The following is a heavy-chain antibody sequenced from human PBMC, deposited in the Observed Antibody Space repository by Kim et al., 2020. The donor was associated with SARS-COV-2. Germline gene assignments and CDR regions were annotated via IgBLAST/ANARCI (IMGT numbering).Heavy chain of an antibody. D-gene: IGHD6-13*01. Sequence: KSGVTISVDTSKNQFHLKLSSVTAADTAVYYCARRGGSSWGYYYYYGMDVWGQGTTVTVSS. J-gene: IGHJ6*02. CDR3: ARRGGSSWGYYYYYGMDV. V-gene: IGHV4-39*01.